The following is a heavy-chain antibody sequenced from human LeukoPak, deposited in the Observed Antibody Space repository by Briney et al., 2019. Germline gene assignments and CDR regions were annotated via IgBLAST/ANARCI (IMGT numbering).Heavy chain of an antibody. Sequence: SETLSLTCTVSGVSISSYYWSWIRQPPGKGLEWIGYIYYSGSTNYNPSLKSRVTISVDTSKNQFSLKLSSVTAADTAVYYCATMTTVVSPLWYWGQGTLVTVSS. V-gene: IGHV4-59*01. CDR3: ATMTTVVSPLWY. J-gene: IGHJ4*02. D-gene: IGHD4-23*01. CDR1: GVSISSYY. CDR2: IYYSGST.